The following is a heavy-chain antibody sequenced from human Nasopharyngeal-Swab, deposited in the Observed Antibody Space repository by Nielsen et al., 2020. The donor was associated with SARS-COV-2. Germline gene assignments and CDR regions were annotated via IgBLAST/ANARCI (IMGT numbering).Heavy chain of an antibody. CDR2: IYYSGST. V-gene: IGHV4-39*07. J-gene: IGHJ2*01. CDR3: ARESPPDWYFDL. Sequence: SETLSLTCTVSGGSISSSSYYWGWIRQPPGKGLEWIGRIYYSGSTYYNPSLKSRVTISVDTSKNQFSLKLSSVTAADTAVYYCARESPPDWYFDLWGRGTLVTASS. CDR1: GGSISSSSYY.